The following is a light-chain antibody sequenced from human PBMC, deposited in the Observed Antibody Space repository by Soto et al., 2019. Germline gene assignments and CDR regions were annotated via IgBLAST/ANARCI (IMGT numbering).Light chain of an antibody. J-gene: IGKJ1*01. V-gene: IGKV1-5*03. CDR1: QTISSW. Sequence: DIQMTQSPSTLSGSVGDRVTTTCRASQTISSWLAWYQQKPGKAPKLLIYKASTLKSGVPSRFSGSGSGTEFTLTISSLQPDDFATYYCQHYISYPWTFGQGTKVDIK. CDR2: KAS. CDR3: QHYISYPWT.